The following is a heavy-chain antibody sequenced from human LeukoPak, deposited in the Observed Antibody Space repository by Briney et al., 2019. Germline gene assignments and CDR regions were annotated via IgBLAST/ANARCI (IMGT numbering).Heavy chain of an antibody. J-gene: IGHJ4*02. Sequence: PSETLSLTCAVYGGSFSGYYLSWMRQPPGKGLEWIGEINHSGSTNYNPSLKSRVTISVDTSKNQFSLKLSSVTAADTAVYYCARLRRVYDSSGYYSSHFDYWGQGTLVTVSS. CDR2: INHSGST. D-gene: IGHD3-22*01. CDR1: GGSFSGYY. V-gene: IGHV4-34*01. CDR3: ARLRRVYDSSGYYSSHFDY.